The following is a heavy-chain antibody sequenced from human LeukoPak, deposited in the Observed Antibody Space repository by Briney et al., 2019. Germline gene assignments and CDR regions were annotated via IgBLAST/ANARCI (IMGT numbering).Heavy chain of an antibody. D-gene: IGHD3-22*01. CDR2: INHSGIT. V-gene: IGHV4-34*01. CDR3: ASAYDSSGYSHYFDY. Sequence: LSLTXAVYGGSFSGYYWSWIRQPPGKGLEWIGEINHSGITNYTPSLKSRVTISVAPSKNQFSLKLSSVTAADTAVYYCASAYDSSGYSHYFDYWGQGTLVTVSS. J-gene: IGHJ4*02. CDR1: GGSFSGYY.